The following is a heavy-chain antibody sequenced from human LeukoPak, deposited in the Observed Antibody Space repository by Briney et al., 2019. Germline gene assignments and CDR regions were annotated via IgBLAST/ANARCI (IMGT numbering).Heavy chain of an antibody. CDR1: GGSISSGGYY. CDR2: IHYSGST. V-gene: IGHV4-31*03. D-gene: IGHD1-26*01. J-gene: IGHJ4*02. CDR3: ARDRGIEFDY. Sequence: SQTLSLTCTVSGGSISSGGYYWSWIRQHPGKGLEWIGYIHYSGSTYYNPSLKSRVTISVGTSKNQFSLKLSSVTAADTAVYYCARDRGIEFDYWGQGTLVTVSS.